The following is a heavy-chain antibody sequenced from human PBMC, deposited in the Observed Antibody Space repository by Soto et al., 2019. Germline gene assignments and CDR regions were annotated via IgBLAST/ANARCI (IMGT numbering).Heavy chain of an antibody. Sequence: ITLKESGTTLVKPTQTLTLTCTFSGFSLSTHTVGVALIRQPPGKALEWLALLYWDEDKRYSPSLQSRLTTTHDTSKNQVVLTMTNMHPVNTATYYCAHIVPFDYRGYNFEFWGQRILVTVSS. CDR2: LYWDEDK. V-gene: IGHV2-5*02. CDR3: AHIVPFDYRGYNFEF. D-gene: IGHD3-9*01. CDR1: GFSLSTHTVG. J-gene: IGHJ4*02.